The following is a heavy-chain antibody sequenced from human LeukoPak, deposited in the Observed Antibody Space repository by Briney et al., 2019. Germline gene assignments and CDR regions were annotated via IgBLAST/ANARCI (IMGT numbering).Heavy chain of an antibody. D-gene: IGHD3-10*01. CDR1: GYTFTNYW. CDR3: ARSGQLLWVGDARRPYYYAIDV. Sequence: GESLKISCKGSGYTFTNYWIGWVRQTPGKGLEWMGIIYPGGSETRYGPSFKGQVTISADKSISTAYLQWSSLGASDTAIYYCARSGQLLWVGDARRPYYYAIDVWGQGTTVTVSS. CDR2: IYPGGSET. J-gene: IGHJ6*02. V-gene: IGHV5-51*01.